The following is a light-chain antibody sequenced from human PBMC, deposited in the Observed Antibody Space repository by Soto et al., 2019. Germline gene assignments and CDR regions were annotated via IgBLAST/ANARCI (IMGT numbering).Light chain of an antibody. CDR3: QSYDSSLSAPYV. V-gene: IGLV1-40*01. Sequence: HSVLTQPPSVSGAPGQRVTISCTGSSSNIGAGYDVHWYQQLPGTAPKLLIYGSSNRPSGVPDRFSGSKSGTSASLAITGLQAEDEADYYCQSYDSSLSAPYVFGTGTKVTV. CDR2: GSS. CDR1: SSNIGAGYD. J-gene: IGLJ1*01.